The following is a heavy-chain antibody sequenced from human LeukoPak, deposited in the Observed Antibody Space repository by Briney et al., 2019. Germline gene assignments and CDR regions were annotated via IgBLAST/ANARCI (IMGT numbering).Heavy chain of an antibody. CDR1: GVTFSDHD. D-gene: IGHD3-16*01. CDR2: ISSSGGYT. CDR3: ARDVSGLGESKRFDP. J-gene: IGHJ5*02. Sequence: TAGGSLRLSCAASGVTFSDHDMTWIRQAPGKGLEWISDISSSGGYTKYADSVKGRFTISRDNAKKSLHLQMNSLRAEDTAVYYCARDVSGLGESKRFDPWGLGTMVTVSS. V-gene: IGHV3-11*05.